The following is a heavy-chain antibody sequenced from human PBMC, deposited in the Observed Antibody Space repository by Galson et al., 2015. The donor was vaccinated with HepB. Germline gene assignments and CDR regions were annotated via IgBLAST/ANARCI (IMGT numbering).Heavy chain of an antibody. V-gene: IGHV3-21*01. CDR1: GFTFSSYS. Sequence: SLRLSCAASGFTFSSYSMNWVRQAPGKGLEWVSSISSSSSYIYYADSVKGRFTISRDNAKNSLYLQMNSLRAEDTAVYYCARASPATLWFGEFSPMGLFYYYYMDVWGKGTTVTVSS. CDR2: ISSSSSYI. CDR3: ARASPATLWFGEFSPMGLFYYYYMDV. D-gene: IGHD3-10*01. J-gene: IGHJ6*03.